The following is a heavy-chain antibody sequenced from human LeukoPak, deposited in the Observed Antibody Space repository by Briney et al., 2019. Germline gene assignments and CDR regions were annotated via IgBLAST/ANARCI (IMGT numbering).Heavy chain of an antibody. CDR2: INHSGST. CDR3: ARLVYSSSPRFDY. D-gene: IGHD6-13*01. Sequence: PGGSLRLSCAVSGFTFSTYWMSWIRQPPGKGLEWIGEINHSGSTDYNPSLKSRVTISVDTSKNQFSLKLSSVTAADTAVYYCARLVYSSSPRFDYWGQGTLVTVSS. J-gene: IGHJ4*02. CDR1: GFTFSTYW. V-gene: IGHV4-34*01.